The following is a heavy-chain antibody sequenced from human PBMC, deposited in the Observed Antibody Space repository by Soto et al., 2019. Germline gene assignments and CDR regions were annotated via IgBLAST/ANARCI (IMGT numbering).Heavy chain of an antibody. Sequence: PGGSLRLSCTASGFTFSNYAMSWVRQAPGKGLAWVSAITGSGDTTYYADSVKGRFTISRDNSRTTLFLQMNSLRAEDTAVYYCAKEPVPAAFLLPLDYWGQGTLVTVSS. CDR2: ITGSGDTT. CDR1: GFTFSNYA. D-gene: IGHD2-2*01. V-gene: IGHV3-23*01. J-gene: IGHJ4*02. CDR3: AKEPVPAAFLLPLDY.